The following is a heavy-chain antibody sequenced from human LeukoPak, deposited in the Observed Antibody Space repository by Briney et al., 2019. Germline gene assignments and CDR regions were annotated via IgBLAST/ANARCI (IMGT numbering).Heavy chain of an antibody. V-gene: IGHV3-30*03. Sequence: GGSLRLSCAASGFTFSSYGMHWGRQPPGKGLGWGAVISFDGSNKYYADSVKGRFTISRDNSKNTLYLQMNSLRAEDTAVYYCARERYYYDSSGYYYDYRGQGTLVTVSS. CDR1: GFTFSSYG. CDR3: ARERYYYDSSGYYYDY. D-gene: IGHD3-22*01. CDR2: ISFDGSNK. J-gene: IGHJ4*02.